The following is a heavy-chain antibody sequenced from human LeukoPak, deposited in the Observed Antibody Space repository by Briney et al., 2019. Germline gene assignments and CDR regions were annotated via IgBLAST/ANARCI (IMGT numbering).Heavy chain of an antibody. J-gene: IGHJ6*02. V-gene: IGHV3-30*19. Sequence: GGSLRLSCAASGFTFSSYGMHWVRQAPGKGLEWVAVIWYDGSNKYYADSVKGRFTISRDNSKNTLYLQMNSLRAEDTAVYYCARDIYDSSGYYLGYYYYYGMDVWGQGTTVTVSS. CDR3: ARDIYDSSGYYLGYYYYYGMDV. CDR1: GFTFSSYG. D-gene: IGHD3-22*01. CDR2: IWYDGSNK.